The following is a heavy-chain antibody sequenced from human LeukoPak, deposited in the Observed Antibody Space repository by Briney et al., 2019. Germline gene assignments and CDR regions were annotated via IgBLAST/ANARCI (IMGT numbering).Heavy chain of an antibody. D-gene: IGHD3-10*01. CDR1: GFTFSTYG. CDR2: IWYDGSNK. V-gene: IGHV3-33*01. CDR3: ARDMGYYGSGSYYTPYH. J-gene: IGHJ4*02. Sequence: PGGSLRLSCAASGFTFSTYGMHWVRQAPGKGLEWVAVIWYDGSNKYYADSVKGRFTISRDNSKNTLYLQMNSLRVDDTAVYYCARDMGYYGSGSYYTPYHWGQGTLVTVSS.